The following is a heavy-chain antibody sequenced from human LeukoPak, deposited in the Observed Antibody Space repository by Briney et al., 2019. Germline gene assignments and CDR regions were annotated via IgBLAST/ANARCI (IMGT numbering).Heavy chain of an antibody. Sequence: ASVTVSCTASGGTFSSYAISWVRQAPGQGLEWMGGIIPIFGTANYAQKFQGRVTITADESTSTAYMELSSLRSEDTAVYYCASYGDYDILTGYYSEQHYFDYWGQGALVTVSS. D-gene: IGHD3-9*01. V-gene: IGHV1-69*13. CDR1: GGTFSSYA. CDR3: ASYGDYDILTGYYSEQHYFDY. J-gene: IGHJ4*02. CDR2: IIPIFGTA.